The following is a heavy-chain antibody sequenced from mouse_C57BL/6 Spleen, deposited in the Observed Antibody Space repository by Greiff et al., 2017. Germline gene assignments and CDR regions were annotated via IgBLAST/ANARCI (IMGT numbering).Heavy chain of an antibody. Sequence: EVQLQQSGPELVKPGASVKISCKASGYTFTDYYMNWVKQSHGKSLEWIGDINPNNGGTSYNQKFKGKATLTVDKSSSTAYMELRSLTSEDSAVYYCARLRIDAMDYWGQGTSVTVSS. D-gene: IGHD1-1*01. CDR1: GYTFTDYY. CDR3: ARLRIDAMDY. CDR2: INPNNGGT. J-gene: IGHJ4*01. V-gene: IGHV1-26*01.